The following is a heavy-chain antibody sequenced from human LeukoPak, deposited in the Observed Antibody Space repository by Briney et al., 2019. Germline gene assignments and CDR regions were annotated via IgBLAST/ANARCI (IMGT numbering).Heavy chain of an antibody. D-gene: IGHD6-13*01. V-gene: IGHV3-21*01. CDR2: ISSSSSYI. CDR3: ARDQEQLVPPFDY. Sequence: PGGSLRLSCAASGFTFSSYSMNWVRQAPGKGLEWVSSISSSSSYIYYADSVKGRFTISRDNAKNSLYLQMNRLRAEDTAVYYCARDQEQLVPPFDYWGQGTLVTVSS. CDR1: GFTFSSYS. J-gene: IGHJ4*02.